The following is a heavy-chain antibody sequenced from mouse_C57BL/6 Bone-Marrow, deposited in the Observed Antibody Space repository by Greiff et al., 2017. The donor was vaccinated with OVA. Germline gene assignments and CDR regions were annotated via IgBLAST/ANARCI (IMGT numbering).Heavy chain of an antibody. V-gene: IGHV1-81*01. J-gene: IGHJ2*01. Sequence: VQRVESGAELARPGASVKLSCKASGYTFTSYGISWVKQRTGQGLEWIGEIYPRSGNTYYNEKFKGKATLTADKSSSTAYMELRSLTSEDSAVYFCARGGYYYGSSYDFDYWGQGTTLTVSS. D-gene: IGHD1-1*01. CDR3: ARGGYYYGSSYDFDY. CDR1: GYTFTSYG. CDR2: IYPRSGNT.